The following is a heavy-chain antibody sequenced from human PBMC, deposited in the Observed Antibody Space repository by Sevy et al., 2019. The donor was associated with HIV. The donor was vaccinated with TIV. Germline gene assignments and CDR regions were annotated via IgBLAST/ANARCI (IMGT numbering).Heavy chain of an antibody. J-gene: IGHJ6*03. CDR2: ISAYNGNT. D-gene: IGHD2-2*01. V-gene: IGHV1-18*04. CDR3: GRDSLYCSSTSCYARYYYYYYMDV. CDR1: GYTLTSYG. Sequence: ASVKVSCKASGYTLTSYGISWVRQAPRQGLEWMGWISAYNGNTNYAQKLQGRVTMTTDTSTSTAYMELRSLRSDDTAVDYCGRDSLYCSSTSCYARYYYYYYMDVWGKGPTVTVSS.